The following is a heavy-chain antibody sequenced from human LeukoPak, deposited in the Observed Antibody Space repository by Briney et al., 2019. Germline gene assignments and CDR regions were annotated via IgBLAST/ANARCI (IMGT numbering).Heavy chain of an antibody. CDR1: GFTFTSYW. CDR3: ARISSSRYYFDH. CDR2: IKLDASEK. Sequence: GGSLRLSCAASGFTFTSYWMTWVRQAPGKGLEWVANIKLDASEKYYVDSVKGRFIISRDHDGNSLYLQMDSLRAEDTAVYYCARISSSRYYFDHWGQGTPVTVSS. D-gene: IGHD6-13*01. V-gene: IGHV3-7*01. J-gene: IGHJ4*02.